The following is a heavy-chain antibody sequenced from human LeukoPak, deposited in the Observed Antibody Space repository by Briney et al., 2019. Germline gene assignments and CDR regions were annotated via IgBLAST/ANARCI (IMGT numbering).Heavy chain of an antibody. J-gene: IGHJ6*02. CDR1: GYTFTGYY. V-gene: IGHV1-2*06. Sequence: GASVKVSCKASGYTFTGYYMHWVRQAPGQGLEWMGRINPNSGGTNYAQKFQGRVTMTRDTSISTAYMELSRLRSDDTAVYYCARDGVWHGAAARYYGVDVWGQGTTVTVSS. CDR3: ARDGVWHGAAARYYGVDV. D-gene: IGHD6-13*01. CDR2: INPNSGGT.